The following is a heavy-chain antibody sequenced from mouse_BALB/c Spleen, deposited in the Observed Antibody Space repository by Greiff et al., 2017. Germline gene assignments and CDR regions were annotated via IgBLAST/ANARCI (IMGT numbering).Heavy chain of an antibody. CDR1: GFTFSSFG. CDR2: ISSGSSTI. D-gene: IGHD2-4*01. CDR3: SGMRGYDDDYAMDY. V-gene: IGHV5-17*02. Sequence: EVMVVESGGGLVQPGGSRKLSCAASGFTFSSFGMHWVRQAPEKGLEWVAYISSGSSTIYYADTVKGRFTISRDNPKNNLFLQMTSLRSEDTAMYYCSGMRGYDDDYAMDYWGQGTSVTVSS. J-gene: IGHJ4*01.